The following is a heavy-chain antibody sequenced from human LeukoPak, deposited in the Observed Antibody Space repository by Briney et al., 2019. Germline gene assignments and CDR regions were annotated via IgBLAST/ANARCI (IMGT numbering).Heavy chain of an antibody. CDR2: INPNSGGT. J-gene: IGHJ6*03. V-gene: IGHV1-2*06. Sequence: ASVKVSCKASGYTFTGYYMHWVRQAPGQGLEWMGRINPNSGGTNYAQKFQGRVTMTRDTSISTAYMKLSRLRSDDTAVYYCARDSSSPLYYYYMDVWGKGTTVIVSS. D-gene: IGHD6-13*01. CDR1: GYTFTGYY. CDR3: ARDSSSPLYYYYMDV.